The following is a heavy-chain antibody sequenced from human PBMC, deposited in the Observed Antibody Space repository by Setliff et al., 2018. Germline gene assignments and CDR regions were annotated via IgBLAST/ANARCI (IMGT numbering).Heavy chain of an antibody. CDR2: INADGTIT. J-gene: IGHJ4*02. V-gene: IGHV3-74*01. Sequence: QPGGSLRLSCEAPGFMFSQSWMRWVRQPPGKEVVWVSSINADGTITNYADSVKGRFTISRDNAKNTVYLEMNSLRGEDAAVYYCARGGRGLIYNWGQGTQVTVSS. CDR1: GFMFSQSW. D-gene: IGHD2-21*01. CDR3: ARGGRGLIYN.